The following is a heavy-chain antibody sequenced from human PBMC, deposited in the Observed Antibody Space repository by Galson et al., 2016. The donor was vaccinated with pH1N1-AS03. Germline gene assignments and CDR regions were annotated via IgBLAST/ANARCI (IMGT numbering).Heavy chain of an antibody. CDR1: GSTFRNYN. Sequence: SLRLSCAASGSTFRNYNLNWVRQAPGKGLEWISYITGGSDTIFYTDSVRGRFTISRDNAKNSLFLQMNYLTAEDTAIYYCARAKGSGWPNKHYFDSWGPGTLVIVSP. J-gene: IGHJ4*02. D-gene: IGHD6-19*01. V-gene: IGHV3-48*01. CDR3: ARAKGSGWPNKHYFDS. CDR2: ITGGSDTI.